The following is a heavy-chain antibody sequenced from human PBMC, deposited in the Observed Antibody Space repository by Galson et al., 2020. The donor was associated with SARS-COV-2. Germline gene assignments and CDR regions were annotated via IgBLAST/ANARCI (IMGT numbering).Heavy chain of an antibody. CDR2: ISSSGSTI. D-gene: IGHD6-13*01. V-gene: IGHV3-11*01. CDR1: GFTFSDYY. CDR3: ARDSPEVSAQQLADYYYYYGMDV. J-gene: IGHJ6*02. Sequence: GESMKISCAASGFTFSDYYMSWIRQAPGKGLEWVSYISSSGSTIYYADSVKGRFTISRDNAKNSLYLQMNSLRAEDTAVYYCARDSPEVSAQQLADYYYYYGMDVWGQGTTVTVSS.